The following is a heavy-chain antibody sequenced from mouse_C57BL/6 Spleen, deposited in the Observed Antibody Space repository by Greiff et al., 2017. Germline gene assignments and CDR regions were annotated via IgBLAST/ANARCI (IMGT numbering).Heavy chain of an antibody. J-gene: IGHJ3*01. CDR3: AIPYDGYFPWFAY. CDR2: IHPSDSDT. CDR1: GYTFTSYW. D-gene: IGHD2-3*01. V-gene: IGHV1-74*01. Sequence: QVQLQQPGAELVKPGASVKVSCKASGYTFTSYWMHWVKQRPGQGLEWIGRIHPSDSDTNYNQKFKGKATLTVDKSSSTAYMQLSSLTSEDAAVNYCAIPYDGYFPWFAYWGQGTLVTVSA.